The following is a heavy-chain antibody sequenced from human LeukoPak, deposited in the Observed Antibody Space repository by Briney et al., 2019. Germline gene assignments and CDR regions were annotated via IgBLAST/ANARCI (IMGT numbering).Heavy chain of an antibody. CDR2: ISSSGSTI. CDR1: GFTFSSYE. Sequence: GGSLRLSCAASGFTFSSYEMNWVRQAPGKGLEWVSYISSSGSTIYYADSVKGRFTISRDNAKNSLYLQMNSLRAEDTAVYYCARVRSWGSGWDIEVYDYWGQGTLVTASS. J-gene: IGHJ4*02. V-gene: IGHV3-48*03. CDR3: ARVRSWGSGWDIEVYDY. D-gene: IGHD6-19*01.